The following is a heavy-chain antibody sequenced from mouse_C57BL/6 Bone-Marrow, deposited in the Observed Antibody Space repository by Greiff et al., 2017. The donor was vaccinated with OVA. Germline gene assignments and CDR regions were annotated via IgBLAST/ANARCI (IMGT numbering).Heavy chain of an antibody. CDR2: IYPGDGDT. CDR1: GYAFSSSW. Sequence: VQLQQSGPELVKPGASVKLSCKASGYAFSSSWMNWVKQRPGKGLEWIGRIYPGDGDTNYNGKFKGKATLTADKSSSTAYMQLSSLTSEDSAVYFCARLVTTVVAPHYYAMDYWGQGTSVTVSS. J-gene: IGHJ4*01. D-gene: IGHD1-1*01. CDR3: ARLVTTVVAPHYYAMDY. V-gene: IGHV1-82*01.